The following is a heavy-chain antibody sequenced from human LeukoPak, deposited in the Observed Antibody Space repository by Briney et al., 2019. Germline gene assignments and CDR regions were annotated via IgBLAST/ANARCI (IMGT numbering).Heavy chain of an antibody. CDR3: ARDFSGSSTVYYYYYMDV. D-gene: IGHD1-26*01. J-gene: IGHJ6*03. Sequence: ASVKVSCKASGYTFTGYYMHWVRQAPGQGLEWMGWINPKSGGTNYAQKFQGRVTMTRDTSTTTAYMELSSLRSADTALYYCARDFSGSSTVYYYYYMDVWGKGTTVTVSS. V-gene: IGHV1-2*02. CDR1: GYTFTGYY. CDR2: INPKSGGT.